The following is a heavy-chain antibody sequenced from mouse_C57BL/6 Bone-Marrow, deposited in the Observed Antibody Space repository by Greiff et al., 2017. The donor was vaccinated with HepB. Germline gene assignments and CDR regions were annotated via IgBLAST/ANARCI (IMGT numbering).Heavy chain of an antibody. V-gene: IGHV3-8*01. CDR3: ARAYGYGNYWDFDV. CDR1: GYSITSDY. Sequence: DVQLQESGPGLAKPSQTLSLTCSVTGYSITSDYWNWIRKFPGNKLEYMGYISYSGSNYYNPYHKSRIFITRDTSKNQNYLQLNSVTTEDTATYYRARAYGYGNYWDFDVWDTGTTVTVSS. D-gene: IGHD2-10*02. J-gene: IGHJ1*03. CDR2: ISYSGSN.